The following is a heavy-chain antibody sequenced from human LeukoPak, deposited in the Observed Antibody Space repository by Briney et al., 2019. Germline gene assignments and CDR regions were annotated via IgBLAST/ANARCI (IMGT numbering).Heavy chain of an antibody. D-gene: IGHD6-13*01. Sequence: QPGGFLRLSCSASGFNFSSYWMHWVRQAPGKGLEWVSRINTDGSTRNYADSVKGRFTISRDNAKNTLFLQLNSLRAEDTAVYYCAREQEHIAGAKDYWGQGTLVTFSS. CDR3: AREQEHIAGAKDY. J-gene: IGHJ4*02. CDR1: GFNFSSYW. V-gene: IGHV3-74*01. CDR2: INTDGSTR.